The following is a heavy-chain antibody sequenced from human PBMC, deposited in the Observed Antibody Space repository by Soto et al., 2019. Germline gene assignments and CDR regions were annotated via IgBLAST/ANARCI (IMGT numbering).Heavy chain of an antibody. CDR3: AIDRWWCTH. J-gene: IGHJ4*02. CDR1: GFTFSDHA. D-gene: IGHD2-8*02. V-gene: IGHV3-23*01. CDR2: ISGGGSGA. Sequence: EVQLLESGGGLVQPGGSLRLSCTASGFTFSDHAMTWVRQAPGKGLEWLSGISGGGSGAYYADSVKGRFTVSRANSNNTLVLQMDRMGVEDTAVYYGAIDRWWCTHGGQGSVVTVSS.